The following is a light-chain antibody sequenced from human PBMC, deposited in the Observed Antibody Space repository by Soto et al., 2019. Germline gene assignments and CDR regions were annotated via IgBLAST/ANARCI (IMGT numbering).Light chain of an antibody. CDR3: QHYPKSPPQVT. V-gene: IGKV3-20*01. Sequence: EIVLTQSPGTLSLSPGERATLSCRASQSISATFLACYQQKPGQAPRLVNDGPSGSATGIPDRFSGSGSGTESVLTLNRLEPEYCEVSYCQHYPKSPPQVTFGHGTKVEIK. J-gene: IGKJ3*01. CDR2: GPS. CDR1: QSISATF.